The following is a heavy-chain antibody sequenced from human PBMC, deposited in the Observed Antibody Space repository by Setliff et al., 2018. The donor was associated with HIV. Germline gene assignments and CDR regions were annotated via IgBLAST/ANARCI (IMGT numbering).Heavy chain of an antibody. D-gene: IGHD2-21*02. J-gene: IGHJ4*02. CDR3: ATDVLRGPGRVGTGFDY. CDR2: FDPENGET. Sequence: GASVKVSCKVSGYTLTELSMHWVRQAPGKGLEWMGRFDPENGETNYAHNFQGRVTMTEDTSTDTAYMDWSSLRSEDTAFHYCATDVLRGPGRVGTGFDYWGQGTLVTVSS. V-gene: IGHV1-24*01. CDR1: GYTLTELS.